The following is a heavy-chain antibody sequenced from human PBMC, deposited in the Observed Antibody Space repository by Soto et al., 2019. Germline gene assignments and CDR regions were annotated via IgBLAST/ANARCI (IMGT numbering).Heavy chain of an antibody. CDR3: ARVTYSTSVGGPAWFYP. J-gene: IGHJ5*02. D-gene: IGHD5-12*01. Sequence: QVQLVQSGAEVKKPGASVKVSCKASGYIFTKYGISWIRQAPGQGLEWMGWISPYTGNTDSAQSFQGRVALTTDTSTNTAYMELRSLRSDDTALYYCARVTYSTSVGGPAWFYPWGQGSLVTVSS. CDR1: GYIFTKYG. CDR2: ISPYTGNT. V-gene: IGHV1-18*01.